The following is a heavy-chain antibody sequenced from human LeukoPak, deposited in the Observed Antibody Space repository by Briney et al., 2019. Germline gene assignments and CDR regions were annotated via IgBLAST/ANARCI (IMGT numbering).Heavy chain of an antibody. Sequence: SETLSLTCTVSGDSINSHFWSWIRQPPGKGLEWIGYIYYTGSTNYNPSLKSRVTISVDTSKNQFSLKLRSVTAADTAVYYCARVTDSSGYYYRGATRYYFDYWGQGTLVTVSS. V-gene: IGHV4-59*11. CDR1: GDSINSHF. J-gene: IGHJ4*02. D-gene: IGHD3-22*01. CDR3: ARVTDSSGYYYRGATRYYFDY. CDR2: IYYTGST.